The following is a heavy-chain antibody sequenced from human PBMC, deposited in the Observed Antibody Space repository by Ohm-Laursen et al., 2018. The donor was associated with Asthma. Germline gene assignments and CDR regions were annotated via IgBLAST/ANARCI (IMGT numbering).Heavy chain of an antibody. CDR3: AAWGSENF. CDR1: GYTFSRYS. Sequence: SLRLSCTAPGYTFSRYSIHWVRQAPGKGLDWVSYINGDSKSIHYGDSVRGRFTISRDNAKNSLYLQMNSLRVEDTAVYYCAAWGSENFWGQGTLVTVS. J-gene: IGHJ4*02. CDR2: INGDSKSI. V-gene: IGHV3-48*01. D-gene: IGHD7-27*01.